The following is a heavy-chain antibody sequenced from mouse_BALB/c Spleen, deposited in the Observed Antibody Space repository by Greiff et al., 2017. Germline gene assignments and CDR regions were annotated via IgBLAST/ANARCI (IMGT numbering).Heavy chain of an antibody. D-gene: IGHD2-3*01. Sequence: EVKLMESGGGLVQPGGSLRLSCATSGFTFTDYYMSWVRQPPGKALEWLGFIRNKANGYTTEYSASVKGRFTISRDNSQSILYLQMNTLRAEDSATYYCASFYDSYAMDYWGQGTSVTVSS. J-gene: IGHJ4*01. CDR3: ASFYDSYAMDY. CDR1: GFTFTDYY. CDR2: IRNKANGYTT. V-gene: IGHV7-3*02.